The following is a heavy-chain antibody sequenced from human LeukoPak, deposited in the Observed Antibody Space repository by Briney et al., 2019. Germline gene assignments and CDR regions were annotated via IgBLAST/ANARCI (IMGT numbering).Heavy chain of an antibody. CDR2: INHRGST. D-gene: IGHD5-24*01. Sequence: KPSETLSLTCAVYGESFSGYYWSWIRQPPGKGREWIGEINHRGSTNYNPSLKSRVTISVDTSKNQFSLKLSSVTAADTAVYYCARRPGRSLQKDAFDIWGQGTMVTVSS. V-gene: IGHV4-34*01. CDR3: ARRPGRSLQKDAFDI. CDR1: GESFSGYY. J-gene: IGHJ3*02.